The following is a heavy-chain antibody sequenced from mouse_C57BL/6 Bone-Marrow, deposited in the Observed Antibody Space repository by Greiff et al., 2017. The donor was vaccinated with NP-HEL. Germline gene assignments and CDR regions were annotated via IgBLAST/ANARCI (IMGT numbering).Heavy chain of an antibody. V-gene: IGHV1-26*01. D-gene: IGHD2-4*01. CDR2: INPNNGGT. CDR3: AISGYDYDEEGAWFAY. J-gene: IGHJ3*01. Sequence: EVQLQQSGPELVKPGASVKISCKASGYTFTDYYMNWVKQSHGKSLEWIGDINPNNGGTSYNQKFKGKATLTVDKSSSTAYMELRSLTSEDSAVYYCAISGYDYDEEGAWFAYWGQGTLVTVSA. CDR1: GYTFTDYY.